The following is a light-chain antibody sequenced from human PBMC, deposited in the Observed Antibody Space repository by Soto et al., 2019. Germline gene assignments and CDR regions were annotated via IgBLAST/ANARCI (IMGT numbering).Light chain of an antibody. J-gene: IGLJ3*02. V-gene: IGLV2-11*01. CDR2: DVT. CDR1: SGDVGAYDR. Sequence: QSALTQPRSVSGSPGQSVTISCTGTSGDVGAYDRVSWYQHHPTKAPKLIIYDVTNRPSGVPYRFSGSKSGSTAPLTISGLQAEDEADYYCCSHAGGSSWVFGGGTKLTVL. CDR3: CSHAGGSSWV.